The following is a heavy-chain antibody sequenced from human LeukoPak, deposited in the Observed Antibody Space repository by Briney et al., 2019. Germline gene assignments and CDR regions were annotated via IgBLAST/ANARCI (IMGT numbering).Heavy chain of an antibody. V-gene: IGHV4-30-4*08. CDR3: ARELMDTSTYLYGMDV. D-gene: IGHD5-18*01. Sequence: SETLSLTCTVSGGSISSGDYYWSWIRQPPGKGLEWIGYIYYSGSTYYNPSLKSRVTISVDTSKNQFSLKLSSVTAADTAVYYCARELMDTSTYLYGMDVWGQGTTVTVSS. CDR2: IYYSGST. CDR1: GGSISSGDYY. J-gene: IGHJ6*02.